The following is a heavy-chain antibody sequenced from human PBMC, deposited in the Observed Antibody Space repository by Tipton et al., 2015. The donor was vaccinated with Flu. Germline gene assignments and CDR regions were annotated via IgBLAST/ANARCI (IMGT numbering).Heavy chain of an antibody. Sequence: LRLSCAVYGGSFSGYYWSWIRQPPGKGLEWIGEINHSGSTNYNPSLKSRVTISVDTSKNQFSLKLSSVTAADTAVYYCAREGRSIAARSDYYYYYGMDVWGQGTTVPVSS. D-gene: IGHD6-6*01. V-gene: IGHV4-34*01. J-gene: IGHJ6*02. CDR2: INHSGST. CDR1: GGSFSGYY. CDR3: AREGRSIAARSDYYYYYGMDV.